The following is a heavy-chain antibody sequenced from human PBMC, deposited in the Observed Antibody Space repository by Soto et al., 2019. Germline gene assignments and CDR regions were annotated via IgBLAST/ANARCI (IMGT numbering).Heavy chain of an antibody. CDR3: ATERTGTTSMDV. J-gene: IGHJ6*02. V-gene: IGHV1-8*01. Sequence: QVQLVQSGAEVKKPGASVKVSCKASGYTFTSYDINWVRQATGQGLEWMGWMNPNSGNTGYAQKLRGRVTMTRNTSINTAYMELSSLRTEDTAVYYCATERTGTTSMDVWGQGTTVTVSS. CDR2: MNPNSGNT. CDR1: GYTFTSYD. D-gene: IGHD1-1*01.